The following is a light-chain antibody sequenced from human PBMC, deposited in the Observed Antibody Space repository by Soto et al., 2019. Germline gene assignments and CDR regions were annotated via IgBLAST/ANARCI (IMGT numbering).Light chain of an antibody. V-gene: IGLV2-8*01. J-gene: IGLJ1*01. CDR1: SSDVGGYNY. CDR3: TSDAGSSNV. CDR2: EVT. Sequence: QSALTQPPSASGSPGQSVAISCTGTSSDVGGYNYVSWYQQHPGKAPKLMIYEVTKRPSGVPDRFSGSKSGNTASLTVSGLPAEDEADYYCTSDAGSSNVFGTGTKLTVL.